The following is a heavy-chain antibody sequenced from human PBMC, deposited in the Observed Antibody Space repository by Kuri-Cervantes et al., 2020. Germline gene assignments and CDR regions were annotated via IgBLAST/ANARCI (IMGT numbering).Heavy chain of an antibody. D-gene: IGHD3-16*02. V-gene: IGHV1-46*01. Sequence: ASVKVSCKASGYTFTSYYMHWVRQAPGQGLEWMGTINPSGGSTSYAQKFQGRVTMTRDTSTSTVYMELSSLRSEDTAVYYCARAIGMGTYYYYGMDVWGQGTTVTVSS. CDR1: GYTFTSYY. CDR2: INPSGGST. CDR3: ARAIGMGTYYYYGMDV. J-gene: IGHJ6*02.